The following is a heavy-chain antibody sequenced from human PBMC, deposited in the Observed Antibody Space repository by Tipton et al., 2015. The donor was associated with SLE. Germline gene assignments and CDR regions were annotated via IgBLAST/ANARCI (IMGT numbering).Heavy chain of an antibody. V-gene: IGHV4-34*01. J-gene: IGHJ3*02. CDR2: INHSGST. CDR3: ARGPRASIAARKAFDI. CDR1: GGSFSGYY. D-gene: IGHD6-6*01. Sequence: TLSLTCAVYGGSFSGYYWSWIRQPPGKGLEWIGEINHSGSTNYNPSLKSRVTISVDTSKNQFSLKLSSVTAADTAVYYCARGPRASIAARKAFDIWGQGTMATVSS.